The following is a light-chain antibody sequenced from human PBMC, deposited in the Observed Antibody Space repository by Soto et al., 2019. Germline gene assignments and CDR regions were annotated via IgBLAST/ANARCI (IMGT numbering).Light chain of an antibody. V-gene: IGKV3-11*01. J-gene: IGKJ2*01. CDR3: QQRRNWPPLYT. CDR2: DAS. CDR1: QSVSSY. Sequence: EIVLTQSPATLSLSPGERATLSCRASQSVSSYLAWYQQKPGQAPRLLIYDASNRATGIPARFSGSGSGTDFTLTISSLEPEDFAVYYFQQRRNWPPLYTFGQGTKLEIK.